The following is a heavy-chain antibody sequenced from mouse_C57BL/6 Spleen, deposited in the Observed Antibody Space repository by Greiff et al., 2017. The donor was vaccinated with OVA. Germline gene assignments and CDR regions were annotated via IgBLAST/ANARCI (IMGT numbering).Heavy chain of an antibody. CDR2: ISSGSSTI. J-gene: IGHJ2*01. CDR3: ARTGTYYFDY. CDR1: GFTFSDYG. Sequence: DVKLVESGGGLVKPGGFLKLSCAASGFTFSDYGMHWVRQAPEKGLEWVAYISSGSSTIYYADTVKGRFTISRDNAKNTLFLQMTSLRSEDTAMYYCARTGTYYFDYWGQGTTLTVSS. D-gene: IGHD4-1*01. V-gene: IGHV5-17*01.